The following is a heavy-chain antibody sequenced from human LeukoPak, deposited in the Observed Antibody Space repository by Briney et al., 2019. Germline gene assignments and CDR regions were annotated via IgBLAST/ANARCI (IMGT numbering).Heavy chain of an antibody. V-gene: IGHV3-9*03. CDR3: AKDIGTGTTTIKAFDI. D-gene: IGHD1-7*01. Sequence: GGSLRLSCAASGFTFDDYAMHWVRQAPGKGLEWVSGISWNSGSIGYADSVKGRFTISRDNAKNSLYLQMNSLRAEDMALYYCAKDIGTGTTTIKAFDIWGQGTMVTVSS. CDR1: GFTFDDYA. J-gene: IGHJ3*02. CDR2: ISWNSGSI.